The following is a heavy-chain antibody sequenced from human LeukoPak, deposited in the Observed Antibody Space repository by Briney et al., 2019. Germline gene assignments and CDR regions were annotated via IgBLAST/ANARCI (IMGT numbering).Heavy chain of an antibody. CDR1: GYTFTSYY. CDR3: ARLDYYDSSTFDY. Sequence: ASVKVSCKASGYTFTSYYMHWVRQARGQGGEGMGIIHPSGGSTSYAQKFQGRVTITRDTSTSTVYMELSSLRSEDTAVYYCARLDYYDSSTFDYWGQGTLVTVSS. D-gene: IGHD3-22*01. J-gene: IGHJ4*02. V-gene: IGHV1-46*03. CDR2: IHPSGGST.